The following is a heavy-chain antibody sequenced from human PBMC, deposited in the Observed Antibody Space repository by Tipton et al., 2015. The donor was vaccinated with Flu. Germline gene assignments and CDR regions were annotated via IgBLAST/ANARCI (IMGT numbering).Heavy chain of an antibody. CDR3: AGWIGGRSVFY. V-gene: IGHV3-53*01. Sequence: SLRLSCAVYGGSFSGYYWSWIRQPPGKGLEWVSVMYSAGNTDYADSVKGRFTISRDNSMNTLYLQMNSLRAEDTAVYYCAGWIGGRSVFYWGQGTLVTVSS. CDR1: GGSFSGYY. D-gene: IGHD6-19*01. CDR2: MYSAGNT. J-gene: IGHJ4*02.